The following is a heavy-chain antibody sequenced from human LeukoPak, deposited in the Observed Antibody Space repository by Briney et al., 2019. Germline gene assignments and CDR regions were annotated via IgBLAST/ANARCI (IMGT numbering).Heavy chain of an antibody. J-gene: IGHJ4*02. CDR3: AKDHSDCHGRDCFLHQD. V-gene: IGHV3-23*01. Sequence: PGGSLRLSCAASGFTFNNYAMSWVRQAPGKGLEWFSAISSSGRSTWNADSVEGRFTISRDNSKNTLYLQMNSLRAEDTATYYCAKDHSDCHGRDCFLHQDWGQGTLVTVSS. CDR1: GFTFNNYA. CDR2: ISSSGRST. D-gene: IGHD3/OR15-3a*01.